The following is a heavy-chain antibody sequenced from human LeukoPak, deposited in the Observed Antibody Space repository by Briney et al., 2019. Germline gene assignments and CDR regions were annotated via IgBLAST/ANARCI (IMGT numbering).Heavy chain of an antibody. J-gene: IGHJ5*02. CDR3: ARGARTPSGYGSRTAGRANWFDP. V-gene: IGHV4-34*01. CDR2: INHSGST. D-gene: IGHD5-12*01. Sequence: TSETLSLTCAVYGGSFSGYYWSWIRQPPGKGLEWIGEINHSGSTNYNPSLKSRVTISVDTSKYQFSLKLSSVTAADTAVYYCARGARTPSGYGSRTAGRANWFDPWGQGTLVTVSS. CDR1: GGSFSGYY.